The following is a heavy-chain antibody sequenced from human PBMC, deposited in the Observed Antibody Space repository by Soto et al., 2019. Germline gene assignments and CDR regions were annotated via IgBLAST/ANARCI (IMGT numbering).Heavy chain of an antibody. V-gene: IGHV3-20*04. J-gene: IGHJ4*02. CDR2: INWNGGST. CDR3: ARDSRWLVDAYFDY. CDR1: GFTFDDYG. D-gene: IGHD6-19*01. Sequence: GGSLRLSCAASGFTFDDYGMSWVRQAPGKGLEWVSGINWNGGSTGYADSVKGRFTISRDNAKNSLYLQMNSLRAEDTALYYCARDSRWLVDAYFDYWGQGTLVTVPS.